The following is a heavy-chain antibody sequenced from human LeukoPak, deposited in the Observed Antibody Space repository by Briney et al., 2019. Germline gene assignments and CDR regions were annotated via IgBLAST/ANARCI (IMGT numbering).Heavy chain of an antibody. CDR1: GFTFSTYN. Sequence: GGSLRLSCAASGFTFSTYNMNWVRRTPGKGLEWVSSITTSSSYMFYADSVRGRFTISRDNAENSLYLQMNSLRAEDTAVYYCAELGITMIGGVWGKGTTVTISS. CDR2: ITTSSSYM. CDR3: AELGITMIGGV. D-gene: IGHD3-10*02. V-gene: IGHV3-21*01. J-gene: IGHJ6*04.